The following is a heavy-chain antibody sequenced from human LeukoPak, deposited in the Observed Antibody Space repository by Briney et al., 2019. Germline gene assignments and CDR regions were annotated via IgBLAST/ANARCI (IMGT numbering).Heavy chain of an antibody. CDR1: GFTFSSYA. V-gene: IGHV3-30*01. CDR2: ISYDGSNK. J-gene: IGHJ3*02. Sequence: GRSLRLSCAASGFTFSSYAMHWVRQAPGRGLEWVAVISYDGSNKYYADSVKGRFTISRDNSKNTLYLQMNSLRAEDTAVYYCARALTPTMIVVDDAFDIWGQGTMVTVSS. CDR3: ARALTPTMIVVDDAFDI. D-gene: IGHD3-22*01.